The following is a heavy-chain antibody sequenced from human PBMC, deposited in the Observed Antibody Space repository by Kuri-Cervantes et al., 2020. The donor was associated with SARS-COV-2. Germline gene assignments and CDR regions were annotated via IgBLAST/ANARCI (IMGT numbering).Heavy chain of an antibody. CDR3: ARGDIVVVPRPYYYYMDV. V-gene: IGHV5-51*01. D-gene: IGHD2-2*01. J-gene: IGHJ6*03. Sequence: KVSCKGSGYSFTSYWIGWVRQMPGKGLEWMGTIYPGDSDTRYSPSFQGQVTISADKSTSTAYLQWSSLRSEDTAVYYCARGDIVVVPRPYYYYMDVWGKGTTVTVSS. CDR1: GYSFTSYW. CDR2: IYPGDSDT.